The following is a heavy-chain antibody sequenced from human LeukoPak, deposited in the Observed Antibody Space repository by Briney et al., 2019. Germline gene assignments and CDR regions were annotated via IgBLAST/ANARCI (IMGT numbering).Heavy chain of an antibody. J-gene: IGHJ4*02. Sequence: SETLSLTCTVSGGSISSYYWSWIRQPAGKGLEWIGRIYTSGSTNYNPSLKSRVTMSVDTSKNQFSLKLSSVTAADTAVYYCARRGIVVVPAAAYFDYWGQGTLVTVSS. V-gene: IGHV4-4*07. CDR2: IYTSGST. CDR3: ARRGIVVVPAAAYFDY. CDR1: GGSISSYY. D-gene: IGHD2-2*01.